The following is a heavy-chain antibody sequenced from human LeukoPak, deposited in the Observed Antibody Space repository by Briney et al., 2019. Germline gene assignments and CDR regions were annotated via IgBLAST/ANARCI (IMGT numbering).Heavy chain of an antibody. CDR3: AKWGDYDVLTGYYVPDY. V-gene: IGHV3-23*01. CDR1: GFTFSNYA. D-gene: IGHD3-9*01. CDR2: ILGSGGST. Sequence: GGSLRLSCAASGFTFSNYAMSWVRQAPGKGLEWVSAILGSGGSTYYADSVKGRFTVSRDNSKSTLYLQMNSLRAETQPYYCAKWGDYDVLTGYYVPDYWGQGTLVTVSS. J-gene: IGHJ4*02.